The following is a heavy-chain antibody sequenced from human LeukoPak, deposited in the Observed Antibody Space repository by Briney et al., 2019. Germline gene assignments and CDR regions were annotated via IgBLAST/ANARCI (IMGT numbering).Heavy chain of an antibody. V-gene: IGHV3-13*01. CDR1: GFTFSNYD. CDR3: ASSPAYSSSWYAIDN. Sequence: PGGSLRLSCAASGFTFSNYDMHWVRHAAGKGLEWVSGIGAAGDTYYPASVKGRFTISRENAKSSLYPQINSLSAGDTAVYYCASSPAYSSSWYAIDNWGQGTLVTVSS. CDR2: IGAAGDT. J-gene: IGHJ4*02. D-gene: IGHD6-13*01.